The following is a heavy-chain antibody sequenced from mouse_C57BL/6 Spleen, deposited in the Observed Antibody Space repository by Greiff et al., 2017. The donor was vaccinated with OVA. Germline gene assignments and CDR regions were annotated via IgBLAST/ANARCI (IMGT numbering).Heavy chain of an antibody. Sequence: VQLQPSGAALVRPGASVSLSCPASGFNFNDSYMHWVKPSPEPVLAWIGRIDPEDGDTEYAPKFQGKATMTADTSSNTAYLQLSSLTSEDTAVYYCTLLLLAMDYWGQGTSVTVSS. D-gene: IGHD1-1*01. CDR1: GFNFNDSY. CDR3: TLLLLAMDY. V-gene: IGHV14-1*01. CDR2: IDPEDGDT. J-gene: IGHJ4*01.